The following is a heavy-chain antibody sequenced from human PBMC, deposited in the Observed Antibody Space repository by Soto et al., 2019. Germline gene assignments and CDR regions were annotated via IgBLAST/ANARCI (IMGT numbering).Heavy chain of an antibody. CDR3: AKGQVRVVVAAAFDY. CDR1: GFTFSSYG. J-gene: IGHJ4*02. Sequence: QVQLVESGGGVVQPGRSLRLSCAASGFTFSSYGMHWVRQAPGKGLEWVAVISYDGSNKYYADSVKGRFTISRDNSKNPLYLQMNSLRAEDTAVYYCAKGQVRVVVAAAFDYWGQGTLVTVSS. V-gene: IGHV3-30*18. D-gene: IGHD2-15*01. CDR2: ISYDGSNK.